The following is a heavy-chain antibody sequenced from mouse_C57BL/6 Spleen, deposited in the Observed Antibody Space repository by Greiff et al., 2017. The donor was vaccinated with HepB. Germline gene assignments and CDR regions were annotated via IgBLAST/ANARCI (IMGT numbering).Heavy chain of an antibody. CDR3: ARSIYYGNP. J-gene: IGHJ3*01. Sequence: VQLVESGPELVKPGASVKISCKASGYAFSSSWMNWVKQRPGKGLEWIGRIYPGDGDTNYNGKFKGKATLTADKSSSTAYMQLSSLTSEDSAVYFCARSIYYGNPWGQGTLVTVSA. V-gene: IGHV1-82*01. CDR1: GYAFSSSW. CDR2: IYPGDGDT. D-gene: IGHD2-1*01.